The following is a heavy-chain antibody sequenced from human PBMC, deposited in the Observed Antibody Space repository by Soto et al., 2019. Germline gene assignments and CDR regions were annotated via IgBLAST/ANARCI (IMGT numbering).Heavy chain of an antibody. D-gene: IGHD2-15*01. CDR3: ARDRGYCSGGSCYSSGMDV. Sequence: QVPLVQSGAEVKKPGASVKVSCKASGYTFTGYYMHWVRQAPGQGLEWMGWINPNSGGTNYAQKLKGWVTMTRDTSISTAYMELSRLRSDDTAVYYCARDRGYCSGGSCYSSGMDVWGQGTTVTVSS. CDR2: INPNSGGT. J-gene: IGHJ6*02. V-gene: IGHV1-2*04. CDR1: GYTFTGYY.